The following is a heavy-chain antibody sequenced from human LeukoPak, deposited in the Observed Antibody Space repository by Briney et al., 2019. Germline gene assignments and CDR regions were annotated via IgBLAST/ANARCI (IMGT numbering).Heavy chain of an antibody. J-gene: IGHJ4*02. D-gene: IGHD1-14*01. CDR3: ARHVPNTAELLDY. CDR1: GGSISSYY. CDR2: IYYSGST. Sequence: PSETLSLTCTVSGGSISSYYWSWIRQPPGKGLEWVGYIYYSGSTNYNPSLKSRVTISVDTSKNQFSLKLSSVTAADTAVYYCARHVPNTAELLDYWGQGTLVTVSS. V-gene: IGHV4-59*08.